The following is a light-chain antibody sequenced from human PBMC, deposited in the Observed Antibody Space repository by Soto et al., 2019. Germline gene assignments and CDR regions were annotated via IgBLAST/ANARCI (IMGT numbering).Light chain of an antibody. CDR1: QSLNSNY. CDR3: QQYAGSPYS. CDR2: GVS. Sequence: EIVLTQSPGTLSLSPGERATLSCRASQSLNSNYLAWHQQKPGQAPRLLIYGVSTRATGIPDRFSGTGSGTDFALTISRLEPEDFAVYSCQQYAGSPYSFGQGTRLEIK. J-gene: IGKJ2*01. V-gene: IGKV3-20*01.